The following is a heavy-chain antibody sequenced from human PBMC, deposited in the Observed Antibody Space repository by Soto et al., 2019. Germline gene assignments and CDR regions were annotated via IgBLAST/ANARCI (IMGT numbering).Heavy chain of an antibody. J-gene: IGHJ4*02. Sequence: GGSLRLSCAASGFTFSSYAMHWVRQAPGKGLEWVAVISYDGSNKYYADSVKGRFTISRDNSKNTLYLQMNSLRAEDTAVYYCARGAGYSSSYFDYWGQGPLVTVSS. V-gene: IGHV3-30-3*01. D-gene: IGHD6-13*01. CDR2: ISYDGSNK. CDR3: ARGAGYSSSYFDY. CDR1: GFTFSSYA.